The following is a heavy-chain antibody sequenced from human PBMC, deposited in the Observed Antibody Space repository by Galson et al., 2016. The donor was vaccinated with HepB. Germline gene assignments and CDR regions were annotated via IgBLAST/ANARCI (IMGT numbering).Heavy chain of an antibody. V-gene: IGHV5-51*01. J-gene: IGHJ6*02. CDR3: PRFERGVATTGSYYYNGMDV. CDR2: IYPGDSDT. Sequence: QSGAEVKKPGESLKISCKGSGHSFSRFWIAWVRHMPGKGLEWLGIIYPGDSDTRYSPSFEGQVTISVDKSINTALLQWSSLKVSDTAIYYCPRFERGVATTGSYYYNGMDVWGQGTTVTVSS. CDR1: GHSFSRFW. D-gene: IGHD3-10*01.